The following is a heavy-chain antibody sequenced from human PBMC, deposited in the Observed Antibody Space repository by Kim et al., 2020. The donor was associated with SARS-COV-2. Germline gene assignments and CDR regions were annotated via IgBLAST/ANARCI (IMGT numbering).Heavy chain of an antibody. CDR1: GGTFSSYD. D-gene: IGHD6-19*01. CDR3: AREYSSGWYHFDY. Sequence: SVKVSCKASGGTFSSYDISWVRQAPGQGLEWMGGIIPIFGTANYAQKFQGRVTITADESTSTAYMELSSLRSEDTAVYYCAREYSSGWYHFDYWGQGTLVTVSS. V-gene: IGHV1-69*13. CDR2: IIPIFGTA. J-gene: IGHJ4*02.